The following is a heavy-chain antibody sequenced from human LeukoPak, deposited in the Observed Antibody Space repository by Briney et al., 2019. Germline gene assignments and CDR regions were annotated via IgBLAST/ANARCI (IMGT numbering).Heavy chain of an antibody. CDR3: TRGGRDGFDI. CDR2: IATAGDT. V-gene: IGHV3-13*01. CDR1: GFTFSSYD. D-gene: IGHD2-15*01. Sequence: GGSLRLSCAASGFTFSSYDMHWVRQPTGKGLEWVSAIATAGDTLYSGSVKGRFTISRENVTNSLYLQMNSLRVGDTALYFCTRGGRDGFDIWGQGTLVTVSS. J-gene: IGHJ3*02.